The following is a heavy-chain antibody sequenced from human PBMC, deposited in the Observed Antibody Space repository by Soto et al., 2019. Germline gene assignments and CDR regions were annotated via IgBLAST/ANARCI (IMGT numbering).Heavy chain of an antibody. Sequence: QVQLQESGPRLVKPSETLSLTCTVSGGSGSGYHWNWVRQHPGKTLEWIGHIYHSGTTNYNPSLKSRITISIDTSKNQFSLKMNSVTAADTAVYYCARGQTNIWYFDHWGQGTLVTVSS. CDR1: GGSGSGYH. CDR3: ARGQTNIWYFDH. J-gene: IGHJ4*02. V-gene: IGHV4-59*02. CDR2: IYHSGTT.